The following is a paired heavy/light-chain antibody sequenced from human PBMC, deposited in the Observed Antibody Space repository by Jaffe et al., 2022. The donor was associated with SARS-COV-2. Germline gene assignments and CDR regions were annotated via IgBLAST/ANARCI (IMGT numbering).Light chain of an antibody. CDR2: AAS. Sequence: DIQMTQSPSSVSASVGDRVTITCRASQGIGSWLAWYQQKPGRAPKLVIYAASSLQSGVPSRFSGSGSGTDFTLTISSLQPEDLATYYCQQANSFPWTFGQGTKVEIK. V-gene: IGKV1-12*01. CDR1: QGIGSW. CDR3: QQANSFPWT. J-gene: IGKJ1*01.
Heavy chain of an antibody. D-gene: IGHD3-16*01. CDR3: ARHKGGYAFDI. V-gene: IGHV3-11*01. Sequence: QVQLVESGGGLVKPGGSLRLSCAASGFIFSDYYMSWIRQAPGKGLEWISYISGSGSTMYYADSVKGRFTLSRDYAKDSLYLQINSLRAEDTAVYFCARHKGGYAFDIWGQGTLVTVSS. CDR1: GFIFSDYY. CDR2: ISGSGSTM. J-gene: IGHJ3*02.